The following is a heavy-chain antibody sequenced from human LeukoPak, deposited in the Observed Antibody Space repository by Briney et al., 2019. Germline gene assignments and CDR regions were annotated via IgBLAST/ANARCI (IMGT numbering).Heavy chain of an antibody. CDR1: GFTFSNYW. D-gene: IGHD3-22*01. J-gene: IGHJ4*02. V-gene: IGHV3-7*01. Sequence: GGSLRLSCAASGFTFSNYWMGWVRQAPGKGLEWVANMNQDRSRKYYVGSVKGRFTISRDNAKNSVFLLMNSLRAEDTAVYYCTRDRPDDNAWAADSWGQGTLVTVS. CDR3: TRDRPDDNAWAADS. CDR2: MNQDRSRK.